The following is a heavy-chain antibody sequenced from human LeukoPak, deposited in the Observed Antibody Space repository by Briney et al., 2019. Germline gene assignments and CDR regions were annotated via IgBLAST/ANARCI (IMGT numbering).Heavy chain of an antibody. CDR1: GGSISSYY. Sequence: MTSETLSLTCTVSGGSISSYYWSWIRQPAGKGLEWIGRIYTSGSTNYNPSLKSRVTISVDTSKNQFSLKLSSVTAADTAVYYCARVRSSKYYMDVWGKGTTVTVSS. J-gene: IGHJ6*03. D-gene: IGHD3-10*01. CDR2: IYTSGST. V-gene: IGHV4-4*07. CDR3: ARVRSSKYYMDV.